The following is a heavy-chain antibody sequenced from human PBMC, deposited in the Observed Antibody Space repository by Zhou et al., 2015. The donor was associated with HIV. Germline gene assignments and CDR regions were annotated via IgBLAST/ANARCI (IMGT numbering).Heavy chain of an antibody. CDR1: GFTFSSYS. J-gene: IGHJ3*02. Sequence: EVQLVESGGGLVKPGGSLRLSCAASGFTFSSYSMNWVRQAPGKGLEWVSSISSSSSYIYYADSVKGRFTISRDNAKNSLYLQMNSLRAEDTAVYYCARDIRFLEWLSKAAFDIWGQGTMVTVSS. D-gene: IGHD3-3*01. V-gene: IGHV3-21*01. CDR2: ISSSSSYI. CDR3: ARDIRFLEWLSKAAFDI.